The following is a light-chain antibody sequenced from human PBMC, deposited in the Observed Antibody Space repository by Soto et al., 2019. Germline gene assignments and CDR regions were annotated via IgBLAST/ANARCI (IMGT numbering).Light chain of an antibody. CDR2: DVT. J-gene: IGLJ1*01. CDR1: SSDVGGYSY. CDR3: CSYTGSYSYV. V-gene: IGLV2-11*01. Sequence: ALTQPHSVSGSPGQSVTISCTGTSSDVGGYSYVSWYQQHPGKAPELIIYDVTERPSGVPDRFSGSKSGNTASLTISGLQAEDEADYYCCSYTGSYSYVFGIGTKLTVL.